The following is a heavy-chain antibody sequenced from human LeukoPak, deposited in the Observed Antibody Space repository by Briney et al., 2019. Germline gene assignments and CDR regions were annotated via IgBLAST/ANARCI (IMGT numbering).Heavy chain of an antibody. D-gene: IGHD3-3*01. CDR3: ARAPRHYDFWSGYYRDYYYYYMDV. CDR2: INPNSGGT. CDR1: GYTFTGKY. Sequence: ASVKVSCKASGYTFTGKYMYWVRQAPGQGLEWMGWINPNSGGTNYAQKFQGRVTITRNTSISTAYMELSSLRSEDTAVYYCARAPRHYDFWSGYYRDYYYYYMDVWGKGTTVTVSS. V-gene: IGHV1-2*02. J-gene: IGHJ6*03.